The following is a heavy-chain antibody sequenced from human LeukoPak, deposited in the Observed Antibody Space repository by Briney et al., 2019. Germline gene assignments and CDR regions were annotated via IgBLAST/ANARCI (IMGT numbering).Heavy chain of an antibody. CDR2: ISYDGSNK. D-gene: IGHD3-3*01. CDR1: GFTFSSYA. V-gene: IGHV3-30-3*01. J-gene: IGHJ4*02. CDR3: ARAYYDFWSGSIDY. Sequence: PGGSLRLSCAASGFTFSSYAMHWVRQAPGKGLEWVAVISYDGSNKYYAGSVKGRFTISRDNSKNTLYLQMNSLRAEDTAVYYCARAYYDFWSGSIDYWGQGTLVTVSS.